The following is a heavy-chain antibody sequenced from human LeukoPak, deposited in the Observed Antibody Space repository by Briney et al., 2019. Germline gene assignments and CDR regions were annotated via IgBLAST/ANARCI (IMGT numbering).Heavy chain of an antibody. CDR3: APGVGDIVVVPAAILGY. D-gene: IGHD2-2*02. J-gene: IGHJ4*02. V-gene: IGHV3-74*01. Sequence: PGGSLRLSCAASGFTFSSYWMHWVRQAPGKGLVWVSRINSDGSSTSYADSVKGRFTISRDNAKNTLYLQMNSLRAEDTAVYYCAPGVGDIVVVPAAILGYWGQGTLVTVSS. CDR1: GFTFSSYW. CDR2: INSDGSST.